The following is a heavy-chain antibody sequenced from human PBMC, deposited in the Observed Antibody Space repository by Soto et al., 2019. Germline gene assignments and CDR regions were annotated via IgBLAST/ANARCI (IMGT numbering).Heavy chain of an antibody. CDR1: GGSISSGDYS. V-gene: IGHV4-31*03. CDR3: VRVRRGGPFDD. J-gene: IGHJ4*02. Sequence: TLSLTCTVSGGSISSGDYSCSWIRQHPGKGLELIGYIYYSVSTYYNPSLKSRVTIAVDTSKNQFSLKLSSVAAADTAVYYCVRVRRGGPFDDWGQGTLVTVSS. D-gene: IGHD1-26*01. CDR2: IYYSVST.